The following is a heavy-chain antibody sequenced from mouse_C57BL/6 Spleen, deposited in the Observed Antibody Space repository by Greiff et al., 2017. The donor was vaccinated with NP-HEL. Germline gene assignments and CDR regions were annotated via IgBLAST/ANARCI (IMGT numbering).Heavy chain of an antibody. J-gene: IGHJ2*01. CDR1: GYTFTSYW. V-gene: IGHV1-72*01. CDR2: IDPNSGGT. CDR3: ASPHEDYYGSIFDY. D-gene: IGHD1-1*01. Sequence: VQLQQSGAELVKPGASVKLSCKASGYTFTSYWMHWVKQRPGRGLEWIGRIDPNSGGTKYNEKFKSKATLTVDKPSSTAYMQLSSLTSEDSAVYYYASPHEDYYGSIFDYWGQGTTLTVSS.